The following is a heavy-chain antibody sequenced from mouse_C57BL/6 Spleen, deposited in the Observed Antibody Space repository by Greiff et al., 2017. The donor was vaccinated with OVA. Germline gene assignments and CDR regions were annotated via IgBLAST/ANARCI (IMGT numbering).Heavy chain of an antibody. J-gene: IGHJ1*03. CDR3: TTEGSFDV. V-gene: IGHV14-4*01. CDR2: IDPENGDT. CDR1: GFNIKDDY. Sequence: VQLQQSGAELVRPGASVKLSCTASGFNIKDDYMHWVKQRPEQGLEWIGWIDPENGDTEYASKFQGKATITADTSSNTAYLHLSSLTSEDTAVYYCTTEGSFDVWGTGTTVTVSS.